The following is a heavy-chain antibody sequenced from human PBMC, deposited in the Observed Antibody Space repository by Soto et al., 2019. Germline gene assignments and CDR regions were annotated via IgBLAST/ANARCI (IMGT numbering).Heavy chain of an antibody. V-gene: IGHV3-23*01. D-gene: IGHD2-2*01. J-gene: IGHJ4*02. Sequence: EVQLLESGGGLVQPGGSLRLSCAASGFTFTTYAMTWVRQAPGKGLEWVSFISGSGGTTYYADSVKGRFTISRDNSKNTLDLQMNSLRAEDTAVYYCAKGRESVSAGYFDYWGQGTLVTVSS. CDR3: AKGRESVSAGYFDY. CDR2: ISGSGGTT. CDR1: GFTFTTYA.